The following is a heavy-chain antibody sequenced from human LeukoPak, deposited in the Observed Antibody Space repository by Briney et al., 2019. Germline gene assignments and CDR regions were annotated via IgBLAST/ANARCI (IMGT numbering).Heavy chain of an antibody. J-gene: IGHJ4*02. CDR2: IYYSGST. CDR1: GGSISSGGYY. V-gene: IGHV4-31*03. D-gene: IGHD3-22*01. Sequence: SQTLSLTCTVSGGSISSGGYYWSWIRQHPGKGLEWIGYIYYSGSTYYNPSLKSRVTISVDTSKNQFSLKLSSVTAADTAAYYCARAGDSSGYYYDYWGQGTLVTVSS. CDR3: ARAGDSSGYYYDY.